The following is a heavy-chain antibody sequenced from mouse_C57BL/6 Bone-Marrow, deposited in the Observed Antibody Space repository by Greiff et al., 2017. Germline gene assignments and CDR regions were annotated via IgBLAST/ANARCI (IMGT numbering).Heavy chain of an antibody. CDR3: ARDRLRRYFGY. CDR1: GYTFTSYW. V-gene: IGHV1-59*01. D-gene: IGHD2-4*01. J-gene: IGHJ2*01. CDR2: IDPSDSYT. Sequence: VQLQQPGAELVRPGTSVKLSCKASGYTFTSYWMHWVKQRPGQGLEWIGVIDPSDSYTNYNQKFKGKATLTVDTSSSTAYMQLSSLTSEDSAVYYCARDRLRRYFGYGGQGTTLTVSS.